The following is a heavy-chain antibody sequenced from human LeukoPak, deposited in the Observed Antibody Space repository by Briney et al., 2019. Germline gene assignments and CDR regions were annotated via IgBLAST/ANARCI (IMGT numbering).Heavy chain of an antibody. D-gene: IGHD4-11*01. J-gene: IGHJ3*02. CDR3: ATRPPYSNYKAFDI. CDR2: IDHSGST. V-gene: IGHV4-34*01. Sequence: PSETLSLTCAVYGGSFSGYYWSWIRQPPGKGLEWIGEIDHSGSTNYNPSLKSRVTISVDTSKNQFSLKLSSVTAADTAVYYCATRPPYSNYKAFDIWGQGTMVTVSS. CDR1: GGSFSGYY.